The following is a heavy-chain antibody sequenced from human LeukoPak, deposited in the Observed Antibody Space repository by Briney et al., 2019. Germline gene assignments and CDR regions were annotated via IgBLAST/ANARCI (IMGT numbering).Heavy chain of an antibody. CDR1: GFTFSDYY. J-gene: IGHJ1*01. V-gene: IGHV3-11*01. CDR2: ISSSGSTI. Sequence: GGSLRLSCAASGFTFSDYYMSWIRQAPGKGLEWVSYISSSGSTIYYADSVKGRFTIPRDNAKNSLYLQMNSLRAEDTAVYYCASTYDSSGYYYALTPDQPEYFQHWGQGTLVTVSS. D-gene: IGHD3-22*01. CDR3: ASTYDSSGYYYALTPDQPEYFQH.